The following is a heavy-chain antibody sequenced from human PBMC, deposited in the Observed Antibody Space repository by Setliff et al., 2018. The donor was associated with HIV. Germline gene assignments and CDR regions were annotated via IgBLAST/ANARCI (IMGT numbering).Heavy chain of an antibody. Sequence: SETLSLTCTVSGGSISSYYWSWIRQPPGKGLEWIGYIYYSGSTNYNPSLKSRVTISVDTSKNQFSLKLSSVTAADTAVYYCARVSPYCGGDCWLDYWGQGTLVPVPQ. CDR1: GGSISSYY. V-gene: IGHV4-59*01. CDR2: IYYSGST. D-gene: IGHD2-21*02. J-gene: IGHJ4*02. CDR3: ARVSPYCGGDCWLDY.